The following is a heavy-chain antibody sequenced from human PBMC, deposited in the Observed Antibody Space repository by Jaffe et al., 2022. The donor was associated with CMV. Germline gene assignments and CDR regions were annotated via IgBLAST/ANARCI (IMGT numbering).Heavy chain of an antibody. CDR1: GGTFSSYA. J-gene: IGHJ6*02. V-gene: IGHV1-69*01. CDR2: IIPIFGTA. Sequence: QVQLVQSGAEVKKPGSSVKVSCKASGGTFSSYAISWVRQAPGQGLEWMGGIIPIFGTANYAQKFQGRVTITADESTSTAYMELSSLRSEDTAVYYCARCDYVWGSPPTLGYYGMDVWGQGTTVTVSS. CDR3: ARCDYVWGSPPTLGYYGMDV. D-gene: IGHD3-16*01.